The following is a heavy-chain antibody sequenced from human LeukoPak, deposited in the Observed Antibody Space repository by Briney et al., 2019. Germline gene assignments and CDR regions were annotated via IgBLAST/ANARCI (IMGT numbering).Heavy chain of an antibody. CDR3: AREGYTSSWYSGYYYFDY. CDR1: GGSISSGSYL. CDR2: FNTSGST. Sequence: SSETLSLTCTVSGGSISSGSYLWPWIRQPAGKGLQRIVRFNTSGSTNYHPSLKSRVTISVDTSKNQFSLKLSSVTAADTAVFYCAREGYTSSWYSGYYYFDYWGQGTLVTVSS. D-gene: IGHD6-13*01. V-gene: IGHV4-61*02. J-gene: IGHJ4*02.